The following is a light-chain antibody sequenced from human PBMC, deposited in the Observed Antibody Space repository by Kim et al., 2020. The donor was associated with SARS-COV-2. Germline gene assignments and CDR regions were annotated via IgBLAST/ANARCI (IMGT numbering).Light chain of an antibody. V-gene: IGKV1-5*03. CDR1: LSVSSW. CDR3: QQYDSFST. J-gene: IGKJ2*01. Sequence: LSASVGDRVSITCRASLSVSSWLAWYQQKPGQAPKLLIYKASTLNSGVPSRFSGSGSGTEFTLTISSLQPDDFATYYCQQYDSFSTFGQGTKLEIK. CDR2: KAS.